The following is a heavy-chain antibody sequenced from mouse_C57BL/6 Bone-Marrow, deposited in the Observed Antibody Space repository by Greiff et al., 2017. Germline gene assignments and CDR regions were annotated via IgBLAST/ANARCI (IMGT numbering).Heavy chain of an antibody. Sequence: EVKLVESGGDLVKPGGSLKLSCAASGFTFSSYGMSWVRQTPDKRLEWVATISSGGSYTYYPDRVKGRFTISRDNAKNTLYLQMSSLKSEDTAMYYCARHGGAYYSNPYAMDYWGQGTSVTVSS. CDR1: GFTFSSYG. D-gene: IGHD2-5*01. J-gene: IGHJ4*01. V-gene: IGHV5-6*01. CDR2: ISSGGSYT. CDR3: ARHGGAYYSNPYAMDY.